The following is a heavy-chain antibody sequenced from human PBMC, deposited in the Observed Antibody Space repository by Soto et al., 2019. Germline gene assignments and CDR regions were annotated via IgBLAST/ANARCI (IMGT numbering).Heavy chain of an antibody. CDR1: GFTFSGYS. CDR2: ISSGSKTI. V-gene: IGHV3-48*02. J-gene: IGHJ4*02. D-gene: IGHD3-9*01. CDR3: VREDILGVRSFDY. Sequence: GWSLRLSCAASGFTFSGYSVNWVRQAPGKGLEWVSYISSGSKTIYYAESVKGRFNVSRDNARNSQYLQMKSLRDEDTAVYYCVREDILGVRSFDYWGQGTRGTVSA.